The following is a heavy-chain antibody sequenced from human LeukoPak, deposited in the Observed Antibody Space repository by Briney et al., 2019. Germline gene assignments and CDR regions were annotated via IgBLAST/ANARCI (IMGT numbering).Heavy chain of an antibody. CDR2: ISGSGGST. D-gene: IGHD5-24*01. Sequence: PGGSLSLSCAASGFTFSSYAMSWVRQAPGKGLEWVSAISGSGGSTYYADSVKGRFTISRDNSKNTLYLQMNSLRAEDTSVYYCAKAYKSPSPPWYWGQGTLVTVSS. CDR1: GFTFSSYA. CDR3: AKAYKSPSPPWY. J-gene: IGHJ4*02. V-gene: IGHV3-23*01.